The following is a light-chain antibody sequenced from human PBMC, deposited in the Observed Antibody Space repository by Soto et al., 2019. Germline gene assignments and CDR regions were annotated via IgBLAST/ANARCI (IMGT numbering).Light chain of an antibody. CDR1: SSSVGSNY. J-gene: IGLJ2*01. CDR2: RND. Sequence: QLVLTQPPSASGTPGQRVTISCSRSSSSVGSNYVYWIQQIPGTAPKLLIYRNDQRPSGVPDRFSGSKSGTSASLAISGLRSEDEADYYCVTWDDSLSALVFGGGTQLTVL. V-gene: IGLV1-47*01. CDR3: VTWDDSLSALV.